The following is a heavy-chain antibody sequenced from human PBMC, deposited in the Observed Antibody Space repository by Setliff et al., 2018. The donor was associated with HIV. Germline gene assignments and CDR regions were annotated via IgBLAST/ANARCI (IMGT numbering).Heavy chain of an antibody. D-gene: IGHD2-21*02. V-gene: IGHV4-4*09. J-gene: IGHJ4*02. CDR1: GDTDFY. CDR3: ATLDPSGGNFLAY. Sequence: SETLSLTCTVSGDTDFYWSWIRQSPGKGLEWIGYIHASGKANYNPSLKSRVTISLDTSKMQLSLRLTSVTAADTAVYYCATLDPSGGNFLAYWGQGTLVTVSS. CDR2: IHASGKA.